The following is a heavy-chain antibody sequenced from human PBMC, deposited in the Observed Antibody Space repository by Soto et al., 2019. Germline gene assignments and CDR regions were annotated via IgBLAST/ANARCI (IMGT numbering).Heavy chain of an antibody. CDR2: MNPSSGNT. V-gene: IGHV1-8*01. Sequence: ASVKVSCRASGYTFTSYDINWVRQATGQGLEWMGWMNPSSGNTGYAQKCQGRVTMTRNTSISTAYMELSSLRSEDTDVYYCARRVVVQAAIRSDITPALPYYYYYGMDVWGQGTTVTVSS. CDR3: ARRVVVQAAIRSDITPALPYYYYYGMDV. CDR1: GYTFTSYD. J-gene: IGHJ6*02. D-gene: IGHD2-2*01.